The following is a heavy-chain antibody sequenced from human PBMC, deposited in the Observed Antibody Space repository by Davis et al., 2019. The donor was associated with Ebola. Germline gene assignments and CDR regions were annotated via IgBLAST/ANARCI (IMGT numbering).Heavy chain of an antibody. D-gene: IGHD3-10*01. V-gene: IGHV1-18*04. CDR1: GYTFTSYG. CDR2: ISAYNGNT. J-gene: IGHJ6*02. Sequence: AASVKVSCKASGYTFTSYGISWVRQAPGQGLEWMGWISAYNGNTNYAQKLQGRVTMTTDTSTSTAYMELRSLRSDDTAVYYCARGWFGELVYYYGMDVWGQGTLVTVSS. CDR3: ARGWFGELVYYYGMDV.